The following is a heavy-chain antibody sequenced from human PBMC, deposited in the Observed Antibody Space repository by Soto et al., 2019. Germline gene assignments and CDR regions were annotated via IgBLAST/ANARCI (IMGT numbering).Heavy chain of an antibody. V-gene: IGHV5-51*01. J-gene: IGHJ4*02. CDR2: IYPGDSDT. CDR3: ARRVTVAGTVAMLDY. D-gene: IGHD6-19*01. CDR1: GYSFTSYW. Sequence: PGESLKISCKGSGYSFTSYWIGWVRQMPGKGLEWMGIIYPGDSDTRYSPSFQGQVTISADKSISTAYLQWSSLKASDTAMYYCARRVTVAGTVAMLDYWGQGTLVTVSS.